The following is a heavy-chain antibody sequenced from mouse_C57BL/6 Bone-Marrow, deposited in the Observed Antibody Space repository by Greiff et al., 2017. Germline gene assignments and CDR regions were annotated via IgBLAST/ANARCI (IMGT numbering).Heavy chain of an antibody. CDR3: ARGVGWYFDY. J-gene: IGHJ2*01. CDR1: GYTFTSYW. D-gene: IGHD1-1*02. Sequence: QVQLQQPGAELVRPGSSVKLSCKASGYTFTSYWMDWVKQRPGQGLEWIGNIYPSDSETHYNQKFKDKATLTVDKSSSPAYMQLSSLTSEDSAVYYFARGVGWYFDYWGQGTTLTVSS. CDR2: IYPSDSET. V-gene: IGHV1-61*01.